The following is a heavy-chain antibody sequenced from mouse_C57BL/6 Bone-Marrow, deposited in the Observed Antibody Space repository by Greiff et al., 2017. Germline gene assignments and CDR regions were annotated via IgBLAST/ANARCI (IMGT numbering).Heavy chain of an antibody. CDR3: ARGGNYGGYYFDY. Sequence: QVQLKESGAELVKPGASVKMSCKASGYTFTTYPIQWMKQNPGKSLEWIGNFHPYNDDTKYTEKFKGKATLTVEKSSSTVYVELSRLTSEDSAVYYCARGGNYGGYYFDYWGQGTTLTVSS. J-gene: IGHJ2*01. D-gene: IGHD1-1*01. V-gene: IGHV1-47*01. CDR2: FHPYNDDT. CDR1: GYTFTTYP.